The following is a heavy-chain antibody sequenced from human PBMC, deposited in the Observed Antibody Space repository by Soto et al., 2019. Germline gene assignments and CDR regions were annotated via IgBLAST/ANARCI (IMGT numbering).Heavy chain of an antibody. D-gene: IGHD1-26*01. Sequence: GGSLRLSCAASGFTFSSYAMHWVRQAPGKGLEYVSAISSNGGSTYYTNSVKGRFTISRDNSKNTLYLQMGSLRAEDMAVYYCARDGVGLFDYWGQGTLVTGSS. CDR3: ARDGVGLFDY. CDR1: GFTFSSYA. J-gene: IGHJ4*02. V-gene: IGHV3-64*01. CDR2: ISSNGGST.